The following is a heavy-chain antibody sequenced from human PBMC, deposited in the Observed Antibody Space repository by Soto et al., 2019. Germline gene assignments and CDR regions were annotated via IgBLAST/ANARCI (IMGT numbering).Heavy chain of an antibody. J-gene: IGHJ3*01. D-gene: IGHD5-18*01. Sequence: EVQLLESGGGLVQPGGSLKLSCVASGFTFSSQAMKWVRQAPGKGLEWVSSISGAGRYTYYADSVKGRFIISRDNNRDTLYLEISSQRAEDTALYYCAKEPVDTALDNAFDVWGQGTMVTVSS. CDR3: AKEPVDTALDNAFDV. CDR2: ISGAGRYT. CDR1: GFTFSSQA. V-gene: IGHV3-23*01.